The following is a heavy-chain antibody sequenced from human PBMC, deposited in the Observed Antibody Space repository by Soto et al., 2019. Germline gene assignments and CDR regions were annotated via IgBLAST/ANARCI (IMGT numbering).Heavy chain of an antibody. J-gene: IGHJ4*02. CDR3: ARGSYYYDSSGYSHY. D-gene: IGHD3-22*01. V-gene: IGHV4-30-4*01. Sequence: QVQLQESGPGLVKPSQTLSLTCTVSGGSISSGDYYWSWIRQPPGKGLEWIGYLDYSGSTYYNPYLKSRVTISVDTSKNQFSLKLSSVTAADTAVYYCARGSYYYDSSGYSHYWGPGTLVTVSS. CDR2: LDYSGST. CDR1: GGSISSGDYY.